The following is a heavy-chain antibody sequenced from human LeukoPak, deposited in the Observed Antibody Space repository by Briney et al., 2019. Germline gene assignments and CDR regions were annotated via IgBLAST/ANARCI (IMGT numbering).Heavy chain of an antibody. Sequence: GGSLRLSCAASGFTFSSYWMHWVRQAPGKGLVWVSRINSDGSSTSYADSVKGRFTISRDNAKNTLYLQMNSLRAEDTAVYYCAKPTGYGSGSYGSFDYWGQGTLVTVSS. CDR2: INSDGSST. D-gene: IGHD3-10*01. CDR3: AKPTGYGSGSYGSFDY. J-gene: IGHJ4*02. CDR1: GFTFSSYW. V-gene: IGHV3-74*01.